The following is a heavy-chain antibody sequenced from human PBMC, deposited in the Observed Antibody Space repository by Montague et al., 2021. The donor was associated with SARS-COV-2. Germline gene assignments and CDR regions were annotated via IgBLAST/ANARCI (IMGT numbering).Heavy chain of an antibody. Sequence: SETLSLTCTVSGGSISSSSYYWGWIRQPPGKGLEWIGSIYYSGSTYYNPSPKSRVTISVDTSKNQFSLKLSSVTAADTAVYYCARDGSFCFEVLCGPRHYYYGMDVWGQGTTVTVSS. CDR2: IYYSGST. V-gene: IGHV4-39*07. CDR1: GGSISSSSYY. D-gene: IGHD2-21*01. CDR3: ARDGSFCFEVLCGPRHYYYGMDV. J-gene: IGHJ6*02.